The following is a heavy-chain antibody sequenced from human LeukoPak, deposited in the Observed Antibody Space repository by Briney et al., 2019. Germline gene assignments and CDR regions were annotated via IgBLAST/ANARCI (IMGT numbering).Heavy chain of an antibody. CDR2: ISSSGIST. CDR3: AKDQHGYDKPIDY. V-gene: IGHV3-23*01. J-gene: IGHJ4*02. CDR1: GFTFNIYA. Sequence: GGSLRLSCAASGFTFNIYAMNWVRQASGKGLEWVSTISSSGISTYYADSVKGRFTVSRDNSKNTLYLQMNSLRAEDTAVYFCAKDQHGYDKPIDYWGQGTLVTVSS. D-gene: IGHD5-12*01.